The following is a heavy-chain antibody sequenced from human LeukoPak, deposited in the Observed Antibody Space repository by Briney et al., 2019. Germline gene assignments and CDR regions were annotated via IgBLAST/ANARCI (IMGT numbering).Heavy chain of an antibody. Sequence: TSQTLSLTCTVSGGSISSGSYYWSWIRQPAGKGLEWIGRIYNSGSTNYNPSLKSRVTISLDTSKNQFSLKLSSVTAADTAVYYCARRRGLDPATLVAFDYWGQGTLVTVSS. V-gene: IGHV4-61*02. J-gene: IGHJ4*02. CDR1: GGSISSGSYY. D-gene: IGHD3-10*01. CDR3: ARRRGLDPATLVAFDY. CDR2: IYNSGST.